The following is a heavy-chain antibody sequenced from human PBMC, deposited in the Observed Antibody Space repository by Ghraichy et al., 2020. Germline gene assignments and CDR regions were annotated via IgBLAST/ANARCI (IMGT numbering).Heavy chain of an antibody. CDR3: ARPSPRGNICYSRFCWFDS. J-gene: IGHJ5*01. D-gene: IGHD2-15*01. CDR1: GGSISSSTYY. Sequence: SETLSLTCTVSGGSISSSTYYWAWIRQPPGKGLEWLGNIFYSGSTYYHPSLESRVTISVDTSKNQFSLTLSSVTASDTAVYYCARPSPRGNICYSRFCWFDSWGQGALVTVSS. CDR2: IFYSGST. V-gene: IGHV4-39*01.